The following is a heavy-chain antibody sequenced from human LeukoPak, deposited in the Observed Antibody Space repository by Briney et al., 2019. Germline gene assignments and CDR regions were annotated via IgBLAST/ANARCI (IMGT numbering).Heavy chain of an antibody. D-gene: IGHD1-26*01. CDR3: AREIIERGAFDY. CDR1: GFTFSSYA. J-gene: IGHJ4*02. Sequence: AGGSLRLSCAASGFTFSSYAMSWVRQAPGKGLEWVSAISGSGGSTYYADSVKGRFTISRDNSKNTLYLQMNSLRAEDTAVYYCAREIIERGAFDYWGQGTLVTVSS. CDR2: ISGSGGST. V-gene: IGHV3-23*01.